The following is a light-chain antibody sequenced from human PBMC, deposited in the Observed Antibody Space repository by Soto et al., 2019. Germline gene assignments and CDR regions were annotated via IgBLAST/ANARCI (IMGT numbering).Light chain of an antibody. J-gene: IGKJ1*01. Sequence: IVLTQSPGTLSLSPGERATLSCWASQSVSSNYLAWYQQKPGQAPRLLIYGASSRATGIPDRFSGTASGTDFTLTISRLEPEDFAVYYCQHYGSSPRGTFGQGTKVDI. CDR3: QHYGSSPRGT. CDR1: QSVSSNY. CDR2: GAS. V-gene: IGKV3-20*01.